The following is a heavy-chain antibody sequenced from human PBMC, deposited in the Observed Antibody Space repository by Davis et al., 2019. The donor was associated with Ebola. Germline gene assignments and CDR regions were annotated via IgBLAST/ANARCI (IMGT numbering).Heavy chain of an antibody. D-gene: IGHD2-8*02. Sequence: GESLKISCAASGFTFSSYWMHWVRQAPGKGLVWVSRINSDGSSTSYADSVKGRFTISRDNAKNTLYLQMNSLRAEDTAVYYCARDPHRYCTGGVCYTRYYYYYYGMDVWGQGTTVTVSS. J-gene: IGHJ6*02. CDR2: INSDGSST. V-gene: IGHV3-74*01. CDR3: ARDPHRYCTGGVCYTRYYYYYYGMDV. CDR1: GFTFSSYW.